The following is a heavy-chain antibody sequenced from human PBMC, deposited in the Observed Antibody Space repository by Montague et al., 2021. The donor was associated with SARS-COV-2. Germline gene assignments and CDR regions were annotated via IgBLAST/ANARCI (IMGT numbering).Heavy chain of an antibody. CDR3: ARSTVTNSPFGFSNKLRSRYNGMDV. Sequence: TLSLTGAVYGGAFSGYYLNWIRQPPGKGLEWIGEINHIGSPNYNPSXXSRVTIAVGTSKNQVSLKLTSVPAADTAVFYCARSTVTNSPFGFSNKLRSRYNGMDVWGQGTTVTVSS. V-gene: IGHV4-34*01. CDR2: INHIGSP. CDR1: GGAFSGYY. J-gene: IGHJ6*02. D-gene: IGHD4-17*01.